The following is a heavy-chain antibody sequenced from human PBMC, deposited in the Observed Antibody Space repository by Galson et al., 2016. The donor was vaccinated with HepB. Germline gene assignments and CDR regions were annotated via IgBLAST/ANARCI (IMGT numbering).Heavy chain of an antibody. Sequence: SVKVSCKASGYTFSSYGISWVRQAPGQGLEWMGWISATNDNTIYARRLQARVIMTTDTSTSTAYMELRNLRSDDTAVYYCARHFRMEVAGKYYFCGFDLWGQGSLVTVSS. CDR3: ARHFRMEVAGKYYFCGFDL. V-gene: IGHV1-18*01. J-gene: IGHJ5*02. CDR1: GYTFSSYG. D-gene: IGHD6-19*01. CDR2: ISATNDNT.